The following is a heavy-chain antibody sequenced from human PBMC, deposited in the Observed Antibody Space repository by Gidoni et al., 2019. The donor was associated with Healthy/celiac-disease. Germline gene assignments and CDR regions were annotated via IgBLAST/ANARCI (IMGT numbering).Heavy chain of an antibody. V-gene: IGHV3-7*01. CDR2: IKQDGSEK. J-gene: IGHJ3*02. Sequence: EVQLVESGGGLVQPGGSLRLYCAASGFTFSSYWMSWVRQAPGKGLEWVANIKQDGSEKYYVDSVKGRFTISRDNAKNSLYLQMNSLRAEDTAVYYCARRRHYYDSSGYYPLDAFDIWGQGTMVTVSS. CDR3: ARRRHYYDSSGYYPLDAFDI. CDR1: GFTFSSYW. D-gene: IGHD3-22*01.